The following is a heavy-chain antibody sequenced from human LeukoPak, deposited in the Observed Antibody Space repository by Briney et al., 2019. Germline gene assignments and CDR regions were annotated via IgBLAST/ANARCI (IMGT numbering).Heavy chain of an antibody. Sequence: QSGGSLRLSCAASGFTFSSYAMSWVRQAPGKGLEWVSAISGSGGSTYYADSVKGRFTISRDNAKKSLYLQMNSLGAEDTAVYYCARHLSGITGYTYGRGIDYWGQGTLLTVSS. J-gene: IGHJ4*02. CDR1: GFTFSSYA. V-gene: IGHV3-23*01. CDR2: ISGSGGST. CDR3: ARHLSGITGYTYGRGIDY. D-gene: IGHD5-18*01.